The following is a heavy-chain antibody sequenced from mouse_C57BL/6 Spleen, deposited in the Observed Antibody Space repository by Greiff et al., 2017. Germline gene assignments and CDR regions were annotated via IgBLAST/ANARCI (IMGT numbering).Heavy chain of an antibody. J-gene: IGHJ2*01. CDR2: IDPETGGT. D-gene: IGHD2-5*01. CDR3: TRNSDSNPRDY. V-gene: IGHV1-15*01. CDR1: GYTFTDYE. Sequence: SGAELVRPGASVTLSCKASGYTFTDYEMHWVKQTPVHGLEWIGAIDPETGGTAYNQKFKGKAILTADKSSSTAYMELRSLTSEDSAVYYCTRNSDSNPRDYWGQGTTLTVSS.